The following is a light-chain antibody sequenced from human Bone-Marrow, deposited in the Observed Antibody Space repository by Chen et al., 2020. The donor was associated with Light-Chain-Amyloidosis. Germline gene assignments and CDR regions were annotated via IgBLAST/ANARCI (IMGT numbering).Light chain of an antibody. CDR3: QQRSNWPPSIT. CDR2: DAS. V-gene: IGKV3-11*01. Sequence: EIVLTQSPATLSLSPGERAILSCRASQSVGTYLAWYQQKPGQAPRLLIYDASHRATGIPARFSGSGSGTDFTLALSSLEPEDFAVYYCQQRSNWPPSITFGQGTRLE. J-gene: IGKJ5*01. CDR1: QSVGTY.